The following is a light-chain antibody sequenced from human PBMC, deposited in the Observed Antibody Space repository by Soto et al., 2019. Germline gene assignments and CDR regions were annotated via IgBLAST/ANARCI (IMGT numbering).Light chain of an antibody. J-gene: IGLJ1*01. CDR1: SIDVGGYNY. Sequence: QSPLTQPASVSGSPGQSITISCTGTSIDVGGYNYVSWYQQHPGKAPKLMIYDVSNRPSGVSNRFSGSKSGNTASLTISGLQAEDEADYYCSSYTSSSTVFGPGTKVTVL. CDR2: DVS. V-gene: IGLV2-14*01. CDR3: SSYTSSSTV.